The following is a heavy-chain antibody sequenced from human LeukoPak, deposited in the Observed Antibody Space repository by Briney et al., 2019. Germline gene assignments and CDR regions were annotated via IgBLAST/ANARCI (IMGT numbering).Heavy chain of an antibody. CDR3: ARARKLEMATYPFDY. J-gene: IGHJ4*02. D-gene: IGHD5-24*01. Sequence: PSETLSLTCAVYGGSFSGYYWSWIRQPPGRGLEWIGEINHSGSTNYNPSLKSRVTISVDTSKNQFSLKLSSVTAADTAVYYCARARKLEMATYPFDYWGQGTLVTVSS. CDR2: INHSGST. V-gene: IGHV4-34*01. CDR1: GGSFSGYY.